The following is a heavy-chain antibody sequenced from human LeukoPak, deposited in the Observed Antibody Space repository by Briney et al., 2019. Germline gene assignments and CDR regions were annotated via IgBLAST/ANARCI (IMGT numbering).Heavy chain of an antibody. J-gene: IGHJ4*02. Sequence: GGSLRLSCEASGFTFSSYWMGWARQAPGKGLEWVANINPDGSDTHYVDSVKGRFTISRDNAKESMFLQMNSLRVEETSVYYCVRWGVEAGMDSWGQGTLVTVSS. D-gene: IGHD6-19*01. CDR3: VRWGVEAGMDS. CDR2: INPDGSDT. V-gene: IGHV3-7*01. CDR1: GFTFSSYW.